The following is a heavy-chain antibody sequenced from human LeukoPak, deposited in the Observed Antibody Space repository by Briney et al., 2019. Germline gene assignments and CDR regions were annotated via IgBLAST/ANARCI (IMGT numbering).Heavy chain of an antibody. D-gene: IGHD1-7*01. CDR2: IYYTGGS. CDR1: GGSISSRTYY. CDR3: TGELAGTTVHY. Sequence: SGTLSLTCAVSGGSISSRTYYWGWIRQPPGKGLEWIGSIYYTGGSYYNPSLKSRFSTSLDTSRNQFSLKLSSVTAADTAIYYCTGELAGTTVHYWGQGILVTVSS. V-gene: IGHV4-39*07. J-gene: IGHJ4*02.